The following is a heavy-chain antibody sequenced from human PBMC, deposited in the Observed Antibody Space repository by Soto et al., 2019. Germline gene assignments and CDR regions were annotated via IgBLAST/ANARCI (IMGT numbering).Heavy chain of an antibody. Sequence: GGSLRLSCEASGFICSSYDMSWVRQAPGKGLEWVSTILVGGSTHYEDSVKGRFTISRDRSKNTVYLEMNSLTAGDTAMYYCAKATATGGGAFDICGQGTMVTVSS. CDR2: ILVGGST. CDR3: AKATATGGGAFDI. CDR1: GFICSSYD. D-gene: IGHD2-8*02. J-gene: IGHJ3*02. V-gene: IGHV3-23*01.